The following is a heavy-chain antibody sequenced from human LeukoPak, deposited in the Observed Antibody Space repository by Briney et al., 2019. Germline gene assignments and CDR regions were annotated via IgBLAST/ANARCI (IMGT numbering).Heavy chain of an antibody. V-gene: IGHV4-59*01. J-gene: IGHJ3*02. CDR1: GGSISSYY. CDR2: IYYSGSS. CDR3: ARDVGATYDAFDI. Sequence: PSETLSPTCTVSGGSISSYYWSWIRQPPGKGLEGIGYIYYSGSSNYNPSLKSRVTISVHTSKNQFSLKLSSVTAADTAVYYCARDVGATYDAFDIWGQGTMVTVSS. D-gene: IGHD1-26*01.